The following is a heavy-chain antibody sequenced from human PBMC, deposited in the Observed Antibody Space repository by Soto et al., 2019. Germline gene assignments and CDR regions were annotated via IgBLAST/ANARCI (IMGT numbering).Heavy chain of an antibody. CDR1: GYIFTSYG. CDR3: ARGRYGDY. D-gene: IGHD4-17*01. Sequence: QAHLVQSGPEVKKPGASVKVSCKGYGYIFTSYGIAWVRQASGQGLEWMGWISAHNGNTEYAHKFQGRVTVTRDTSTSTAYLELRSLRSDDTALYYCARGRYGDYWGQGALVPVSS. J-gene: IGHJ4*02. CDR2: ISAHNGNT. V-gene: IGHV1-18*01.